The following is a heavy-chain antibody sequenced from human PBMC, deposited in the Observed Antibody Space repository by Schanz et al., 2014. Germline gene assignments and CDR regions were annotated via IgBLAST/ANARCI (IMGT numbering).Heavy chain of an antibody. D-gene: IGHD3-3*01. J-gene: IGHJ3*02. CDR1: GYTFTTYA. CDR3: VTEKRMESGTWAKAFDI. CDR2: INTGSGDT. Sequence: QVQLVQSGAEVKKPGASVRVSCKASGYTFTTYAMSWVRQAPGQGLEWMGWINTGSGDTKYSQNFQGRFTMTRDTSTTTVYMELSSLRSDDTAMYYCVTEKRMESGTWAKAFDIWGQGTWVTVSS. V-gene: IGHV1-18*01.